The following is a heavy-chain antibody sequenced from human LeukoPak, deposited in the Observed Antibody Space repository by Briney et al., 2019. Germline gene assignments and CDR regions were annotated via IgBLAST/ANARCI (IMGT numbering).Heavy chain of an antibody. D-gene: IGHD3-22*01. CDR2: IISILGKA. J-gene: IGHJ4*02. Sequence: SVKVSCKASGGTFSSYTISWVRQAPGQGLEWMGRIISILGKANYAQKFQGRVTITADKSTSTACMELSSLRSEDTAVYYCARDCPNYDSSGYYFDYWGQGTLVTVSS. V-gene: IGHV1-69*08. CDR3: ARDCPNYDSSGYYFDY. CDR1: GGTFSSYT.